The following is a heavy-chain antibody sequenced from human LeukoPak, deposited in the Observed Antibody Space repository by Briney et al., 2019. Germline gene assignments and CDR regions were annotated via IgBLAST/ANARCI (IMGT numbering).Heavy chain of an antibody. CDR1: GVSISSSGYY. Sequence: SQTLSLTCTLSGVSISSSGYYCGWSRQPPGKGLEWIGTIYYSGSTYYNPSLKSRVTISVDTSKNQFSLKLRSVTAADTAVYYCVRRNDLWSDHTTSNFDYWGQGTLVTVSS. V-gene: IGHV4-39*01. J-gene: IGHJ4*02. D-gene: IGHD3-3*01. CDR3: VRRNDLWSDHTTSNFDY. CDR2: IYYSGST.